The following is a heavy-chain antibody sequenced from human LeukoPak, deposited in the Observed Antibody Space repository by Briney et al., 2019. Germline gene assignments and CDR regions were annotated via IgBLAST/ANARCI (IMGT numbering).Heavy chain of an antibody. CDR1: GFTFSSYG. V-gene: IGHV3-30*19. CDR3: ARGGRTVTSEPSVAGWFDP. CDR2: ISYDGSNK. Sequence: PGGSLRLSCAASGFTFSSYGMHWVRQAPGKGLEWVAVISYDGSNKYYADSVKGRFTISRDNSKNTLYLQMNSLRAEDTAVYYCARGGRTVTSEPSVAGWFDPWGQGTLVTVSS. J-gene: IGHJ5*02. D-gene: IGHD4-11*01.